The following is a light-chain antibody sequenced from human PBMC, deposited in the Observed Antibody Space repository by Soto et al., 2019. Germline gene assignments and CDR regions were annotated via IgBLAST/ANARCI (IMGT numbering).Light chain of an antibody. CDR2: GNN. CDR1: SSNIGAGYD. V-gene: IGLV1-40*01. J-gene: IGLJ2*01. Sequence: QSVLTQPPSVSGAPGQRVTISCSGGSSNIGAGYDVHWYQQLPQTAPKLLIYGNNIRPSGVPDRFSGSKSGTAASLAITGLQAEDEADYYCSSDPGSSTLFGGGTKVTVL. CDR3: SSDPGSSTL.